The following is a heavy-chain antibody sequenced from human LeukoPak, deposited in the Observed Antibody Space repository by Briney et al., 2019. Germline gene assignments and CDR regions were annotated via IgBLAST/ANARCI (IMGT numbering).Heavy chain of an antibody. CDR1: GFTFSSYS. D-gene: IGHD1-7*01. CDR3: ARDAITGTTWSDY. CDR2: ISSSSSYI. V-gene: IGHV3-21*01. Sequence: NSGGSLRLSCAASGFTFSSYSMNWVRQAPGKGLEWVSSISSSSSYIYYANSVKGRFTISRDNDKTSLYLQMNSLRAEDTAVYYCARDAITGTTWSDYWGQGTLVTVSS. J-gene: IGHJ4*02.